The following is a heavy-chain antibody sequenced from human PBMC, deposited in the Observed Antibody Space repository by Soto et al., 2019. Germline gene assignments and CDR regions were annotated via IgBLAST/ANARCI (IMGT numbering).Heavy chain of an antibody. D-gene: IGHD3-10*01. CDR1: GFTFSSYW. J-gene: IGHJ6*02. Sequence: PGGSLRLSCAASGFTFSSYWMHWVRQAPGKGLVWVSRINSDGNSTSYADSVKGRFTISRDNAKNTLYLQMNSLRAEDTAVYYCARDNVGERLMDVWGQGTTVTVSS. V-gene: IGHV3-74*01. CDR2: INSDGNST. CDR3: ARDNVGERLMDV.